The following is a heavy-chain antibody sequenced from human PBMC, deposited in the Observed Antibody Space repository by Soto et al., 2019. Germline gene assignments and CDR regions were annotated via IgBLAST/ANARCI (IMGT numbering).Heavy chain of an antibody. CDR2: ISGSGGST. CDR3: AKGLTMVRAVIYGMDV. J-gene: IGHJ6*02. Sequence: GGSLRLSCAASGFTFSSYAMSWVRQAPGKGLEWVSAISGSGGSTYYADSVKGRFTISRDNSKNTLYLQMNSLRAEDTAVYYCAKGLTMVRAVIYGMDVWGQGTTVTVSS. D-gene: IGHD3-10*01. CDR1: GFTFSSYA. V-gene: IGHV3-23*01.